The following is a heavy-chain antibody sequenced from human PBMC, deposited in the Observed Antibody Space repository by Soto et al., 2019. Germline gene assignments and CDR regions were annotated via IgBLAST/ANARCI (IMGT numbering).Heavy chain of an antibody. J-gene: IGHJ4*02. D-gene: IGHD3-9*01. CDR1: GFTFSDYY. CDR2: ISSSSSYT. Sequence: PGGSLRLSCAASGFTFSDYYMSWIRQAPGKGLEWVSYISSSSSYTNYADSVKGRFTISRDNAKNSLYLQMNSLRAEDTAVYYCARVIRYFDWLVGNYYFDYWGQGTLVTVSS. CDR3: ARVIRYFDWLVGNYYFDY. V-gene: IGHV3-11*06.